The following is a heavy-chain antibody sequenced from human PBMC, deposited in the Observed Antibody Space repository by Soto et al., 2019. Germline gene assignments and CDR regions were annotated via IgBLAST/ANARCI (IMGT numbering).Heavy chain of an antibody. CDR1: GFTFSSYA. J-gene: IGHJ4*02. V-gene: IGHV3-23*01. Sequence: EVQLLESGGGLVQPGGSLRLSCAASGFTFSSYAMSWVRQAPGKGLEWVSAISGSGGRTYYADSVKGRFTISRDNSKNTLYLQMNSLRAEDTAVYYCAKGWGQQQLVQWYYFDYWGQGTLVTVSS. CDR2: ISGSGGRT. CDR3: AKGWGQQQLVQWYYFDY. D-gene: IGHD6-13*01.